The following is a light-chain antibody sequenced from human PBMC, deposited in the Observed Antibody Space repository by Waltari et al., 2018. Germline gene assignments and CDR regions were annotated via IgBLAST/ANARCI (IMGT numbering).Light chain of an antibody. CDR3: MQPLQTPWT. J-gene: IGKJ1*01. CDR1: QSLLHSSGYNY. CDR2: LGS. V-gene: IGKV2-28*01. Sequence: ETVMSPSPLALSVTLGEPAFLACWSSQSLLHSSGYNYLDWYLQKPGQSPQLLVYLGSHRASGIPDRFSGSGSGTDFTLKISRVEAEDVGVYYGMQPLQTPWTFGQGTKVEIK.